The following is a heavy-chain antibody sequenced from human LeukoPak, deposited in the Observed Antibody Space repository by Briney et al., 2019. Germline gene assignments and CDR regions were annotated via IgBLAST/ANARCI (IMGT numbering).Heavy chain of an antibody. J-gene: IGHJ3*02. CDR2: IYYSGST. D-gene: IGHD3-9*01. CDR3: AGGSNYDILTGYYGGAFDI. CDR1: GGSISSSSYY. V-gene: IGHV4-31*03. Sequence: SETLSLTCTVSGGSISSSSYYWGWIRQHPGKGLEWIGYIYYSGSTYYNPSLKSRVTISVDTSKNQFSLKLSSVTAADTAVYYCAGGSNYDILTGYYGGAFDIWGQGTMVTVSS.